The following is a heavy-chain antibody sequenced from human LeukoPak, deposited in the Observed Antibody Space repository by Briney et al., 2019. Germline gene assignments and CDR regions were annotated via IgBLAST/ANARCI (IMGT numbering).Heavy chain of an antibody. V-gene: IGHV3-30*18. Sequence: GGSLRLSCAASGFTFSSYGMHWVRQAPGKGLEWVAVISYDGSNKYYADSVKGRFTISRDNSKNTLYLQMNSLRAEDTAVYYCAKGQSSSSWPYYYYYGMDVWGQGTTVTVSS. CDR2: ISYDGSNK. CDR1: GFTFSSYG. D-gene: IGHD6-13*01. CDR3: AKGQSSSSWPYYYYYGMDV. J-gene: IGHJ6*02.